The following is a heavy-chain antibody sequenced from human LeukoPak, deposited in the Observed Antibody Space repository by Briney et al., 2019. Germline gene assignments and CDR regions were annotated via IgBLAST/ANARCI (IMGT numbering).Heavy chain of an antibody. D-gene: IGHD3-22*01. J-gene: IGHJ4*02. CDR3: PKGSSGYFFDL. CDR1: GFIFNNDS. V-gene: IGHV3-23*01. CDR2: ISNDGGGT. Sequence: GGSLRLSCAASGFIFNNDSLVWVRQAPGKGMEWVSAISNDGGGTTYADFVKGRINHSKDNSKNKLFLQMNRLRAEDTALYYCPKGSSGYFFDLWGQGTLVTVSS.